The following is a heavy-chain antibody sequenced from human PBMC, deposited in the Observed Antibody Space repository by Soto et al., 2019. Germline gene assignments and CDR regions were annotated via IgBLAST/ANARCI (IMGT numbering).Heavy chain of an antibody. CDR2: VDSGSITT. CDR3: AKPTDSSSWYDLDY. D-gene: IGHD6-13*01. V-gene: IGHV3-48*01. J-gene: IGHJ4*02. CDR1: GVTFSSYS. Sequence: PGGSLRLSCAASGVTFSSYSMNWVRQALGKGLEWVSFVDSGSITTYYADSVKGRFTISRDNSKNTLYLQMNSLRAEDTAVYYCAKPTDSSSWYDLDYWGQGTLVTVSS.